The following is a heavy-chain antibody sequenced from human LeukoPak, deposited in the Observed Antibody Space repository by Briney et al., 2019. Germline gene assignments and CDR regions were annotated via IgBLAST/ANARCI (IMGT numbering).Heavy chain of an antibody. CDR2: ISNSRSTI. CDR1: GFXFSRYS. CDR3: ARESEGGTTIDF. J-gene: IGHJ4*02. Sequence: GGSLRLSCAASGFXFSRYSMNWVRQAPGKGLEWVSYISNSRSTIYYANSVKGRFTISRDNANHSLFLQMNSLRDEDMAVYYCARESEGGTTIDFWGQGTLVTVSS. V-gene: IGHV3-48*02. D-gene: IGHD1-1*01.